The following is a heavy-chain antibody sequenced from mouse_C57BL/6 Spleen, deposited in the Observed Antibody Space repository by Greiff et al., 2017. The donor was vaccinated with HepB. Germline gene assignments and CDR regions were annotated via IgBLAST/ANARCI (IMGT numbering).Heavy chain of an antibody. V-gene: IGHV1-50*01. D-gene: IGHD1-1*01. CDR2: IDPSATYA. CDR3: ARRTTVPYFDY. Sequence: QVQLQQPGAELVKPGASVKLSCKASGYTFTSYWMQWVKQRPGQGLDWIGEIDPSATYANYNQKFKGKATLTVDTSSNTAYMQRSSLPSEDSAVYYCARRTTVPYFDYWGQGTTLTVSS. J-gene: IGHJ2*01. CDR1: GYTFTSYW.